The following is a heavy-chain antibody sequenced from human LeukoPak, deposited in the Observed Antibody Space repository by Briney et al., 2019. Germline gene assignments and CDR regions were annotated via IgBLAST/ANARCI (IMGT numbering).Heavy chain of an antibody. CDR1: GFSVSSNY. CDR3: VSHSDPLTNYSFDY. Sequence: PGGSLRLSCAASGFSVSSNYMSWVRQAPGKGLEWVSIIYSGGNTYYADSVRGRFTISRDSSKNTLSLQLSSLRADDTAVYYCVSHSDPLTNYSFDYWGQGTLATVSS. D-gene: IGHD3-9*01. CDR2: IYSGGNT. V-gene: IGHV3-53*01. J-gene: IGHJ4*02.